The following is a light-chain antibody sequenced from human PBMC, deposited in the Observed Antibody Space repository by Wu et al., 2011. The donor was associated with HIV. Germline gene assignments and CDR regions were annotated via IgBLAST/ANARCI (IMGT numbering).Light chain of an antibody. CDR2: KAS. Sequence: DIQMTQSPSTLSASIGDTVTISCRASQSVSNWLAWYQQKPGKAPKLLIYKASRLQSGVPSRFSGSGSGTEFTLTISSLQPEDVATYYCQKYNTAPWTFGQGTNGGNET. J-gene: IGKJ1*01. CDR3: QKYNTAPWT. V-gene: IGKV1-5*03. CDR1: QSVSNW.